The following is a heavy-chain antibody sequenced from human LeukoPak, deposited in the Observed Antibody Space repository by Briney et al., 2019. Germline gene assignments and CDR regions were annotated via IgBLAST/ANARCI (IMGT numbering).Heavy chain of an antibody. CDR1: GFTFSSYE. D-gene: IGHD3-16*01. V-gene: IGHV3-23*01. Sequence: PGGSLRLSCAASGFTFSSYEMNWVRQAPGKGLEWVSAIGNRGLRRLYADSVKDRFTVSRDNSRSTLFLQMNSLRVDDTALYYCVKDATWGGFDYWGQGTLVTVSS. CDR3: VKDATWGGFDY. CDR2: IGNRGLRR. J-gene: IGHJ4*02.